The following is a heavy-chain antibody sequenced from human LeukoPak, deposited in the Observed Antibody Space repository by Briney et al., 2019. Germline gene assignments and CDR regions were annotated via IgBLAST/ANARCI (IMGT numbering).Heavy chain of an antibody. CDR1: GFTFSSYS. D-gene: IGHD4-17*01. Sequence: GGSLRLSCAASGFTFSSYSMNWVRQAPGKGLEWVSYISSSSSTIYYADSVKGRFTISRDNAKKSLYLQMNSLRAEDTAVYYCAKVTTVTTPDFDYWGQGTLVTVSS. CDR3: AKVTTVTTPDFDY. J-gene: IGHJ4*02. CDR2: ISSSSSTI. V-gene: IGHV3-48*01.